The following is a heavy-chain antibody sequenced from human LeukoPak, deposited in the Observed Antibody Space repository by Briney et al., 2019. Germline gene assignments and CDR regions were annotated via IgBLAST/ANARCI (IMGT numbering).Heavy chain of an antibody. Sequence: GGSLRLSCAASGFTFSSYWMHWVRQAPGKGLVWVSRINSDGSSTSYADSVKGRFTISRDNAKNTLYLQMNSLRAEDTALYYCAKDMYYDSSGYPDFDYWGQGTLVTVSS. D-gene: IGHD3-22*01. J-gene: IGHJ4*02. V-gene: IGHV3-74*01. CDR1: GFTFSSYW. CDR2: INSDGSST. CDR3: AKDMYYDSSGYPDFDY.